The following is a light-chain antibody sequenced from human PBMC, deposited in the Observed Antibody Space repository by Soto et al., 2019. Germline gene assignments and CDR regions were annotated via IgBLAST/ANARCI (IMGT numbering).Light chain of an antibody. J-gene: IGKJ1*01. CDR3: QQYGSSPPEKT. Sequence: EIVLTQSPGTLSLSAGERATLSCRASQSVSSNYLAWYQQKPGQAPSLLIYGASRRATGIPDRFSGSGSGTDFTLTISRLEPEDFAVYYCQQYGSSPPEKTFGQGTKVETK. V-gene: IGKV3-20*01. CDR1: QSVSSNY. CDR2: GAS.